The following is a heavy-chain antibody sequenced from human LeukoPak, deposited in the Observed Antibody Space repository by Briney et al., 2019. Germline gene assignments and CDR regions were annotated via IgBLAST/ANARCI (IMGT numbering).Heavy chain of an antibody. D-gene: IGHD5-18*01. CDR3: ARGRGYSYGHIDY. Sequence: SETLSLTCVVYGGSFSGYYWSWIRQTPGKGLEWIGEISHTGSTNYNPSLKSRVTISVDTSKNQFSLKVSSVTAADTAVYYCARGRGYSYGHIDYWGQGTLVTVSS. J-gene: IGHJ4*02. CDR1: GGSFSGYY. V-gene: IGHV4-34*01. CDR2: ISHTGST.